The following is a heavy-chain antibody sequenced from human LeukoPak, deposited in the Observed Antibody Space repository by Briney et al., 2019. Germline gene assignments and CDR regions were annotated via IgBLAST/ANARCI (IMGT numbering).Heavy chain of an antibody. CDR2: INHSGST. D-gene: IGHD5-18*01. Sequence: SETLSLTCAVYGGSFSGYYWSWIRQPPGKGLEWIREINHSGSTNYNPSLKSRVTISVDTSKNQFSLKLSSVTAADTAVYYCARKIRGYSYDYWGQGTLVTVSS. J-gene: IGHJ4*02. CDR1: GGSFSGYY. V-gene: IGHV4-34*01. CDR3: ARKIRGYSYDY.